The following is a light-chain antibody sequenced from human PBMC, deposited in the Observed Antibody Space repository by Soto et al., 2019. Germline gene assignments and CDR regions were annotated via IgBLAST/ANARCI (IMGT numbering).Light chain of an antibody. J-gene: IGKJ5*01. CDR3: QQYHKWPPIT. CDR1: QSVDGY. Sequence: EVVMTQSPGTLSVSLGESATLSCRASQSVDGYLAWYQQKPGQAPRLLIYGASTRATGVTARFRGGGSGTEFTLTISSLQSEDSAVYYCQQYHKWPPITFGQGTRLRL. V-gene: IGKV3-15*01. CDR2: GAS.